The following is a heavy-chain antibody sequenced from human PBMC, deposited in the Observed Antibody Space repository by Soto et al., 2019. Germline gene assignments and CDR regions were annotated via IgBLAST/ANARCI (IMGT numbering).Heavy chain of an antibody. CDR3: ARDLMPNDRGLGDLAY. Sequence: GGSLRLSCAASGFTFNKYSMNWVRQAPGKGLEWVSSITSKTGDQYYADSVKGRFIISGDNTKNSLSLQVTSLRDEDTAVYYCARDLMPNDRGLGDLAYWGQGTLVTV. V-gene: IGHV3-21*06. D-gene: IGHD3-22*01. CDR2: ITSKTGDQ. CDR1: GFTFNKYS. J-gene: IGHJ4*02.